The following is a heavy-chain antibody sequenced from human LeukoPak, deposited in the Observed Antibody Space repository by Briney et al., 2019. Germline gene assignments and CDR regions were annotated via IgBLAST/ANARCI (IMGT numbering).Heavy chain of an antibody. Sequence: GGSLRLSCAASGFTFSNDVMNWVRQAPGKGLEWVAIISYDGSKKYYADSVRGRFTISRDNSKNTLYLQMNSLRAEDTAVYYCAKDSRQQLVPFDYWGQGTLVTVSS. J-gene: IGHJ4*02. CDR3: AKDSRQQLVPFDY. CDR1: GFTFSNDV. V-gene: IGHV3-30-3*02. CDR2: ISYDGSKK. D-gene: IGHD6-13*01.